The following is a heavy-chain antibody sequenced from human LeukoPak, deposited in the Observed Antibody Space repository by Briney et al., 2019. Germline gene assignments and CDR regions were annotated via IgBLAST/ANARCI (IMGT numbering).Heavy chain of an antibody. CDR1: GFTFNRYW. Sequence: GGSLRLSCTASGFTFNRYWMSWARQAPGKGLEWVASIKEDGSVKYYVDSVTGRFTISRDNAKNSLHLQMNSLKFEDTAVYYCAREYRWGQGTMVTVSS. CDR2: IKEDGSVK. J-gene: IGHJ3*01. CDR3: AREYR. D-gene: IGHD1-14*01. V-gene: IGHV3-7*01.